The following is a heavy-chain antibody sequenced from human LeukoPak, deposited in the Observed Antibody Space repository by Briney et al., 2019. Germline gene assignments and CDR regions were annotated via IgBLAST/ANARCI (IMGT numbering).Heavy chain of an antibody. J-gene: IGHJ5*02. CDR3: ARTVLRYFDWLSP. D-gene: IGHD3-9*01. Sequence: ASVKVSCKASGYTFTGYYMHWVRQAPGQGLEWMGWMNPNSGNTGYAQKFQGRVTMTRNTSISTAYMELSSLRSEDTAVYYCARTVLRYFDWLSPWGQGTLVTVSS. CDR1: GYTFTGYY. V-gene: IGHV1-8*02. CDR2: MNPNSGNT.